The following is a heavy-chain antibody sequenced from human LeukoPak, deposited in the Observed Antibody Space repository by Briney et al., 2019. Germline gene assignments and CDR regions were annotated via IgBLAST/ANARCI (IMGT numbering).Heavy chain of an antibody. J-gene: IGHJ4*02. CDR3: ARPTYGSGSYYPY. CDR1: GYTFTSYD. V-gene: IGHV1-8*03. Sequence: ASVKVSCKASGYTFTSYDINWVRQATGQGLGWMGWMNPNSGNTGYAQKFQGRVTITRNTSISTAYMELSSLRSEDTAVYYCARPTYGSGSYYPYWGQGTLVTVSS. CDR2: MNPNSGNT. D-gene: IGHD3-10*01.